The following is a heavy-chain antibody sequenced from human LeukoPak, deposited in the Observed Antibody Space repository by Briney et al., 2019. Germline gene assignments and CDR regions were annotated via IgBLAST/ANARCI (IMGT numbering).Heavy chain of an antibody. CDR3: ARGGARRWELLYWFDP. D-gene: IGHD1-26*01. CDR1: GGSISSYY. Sequence: SETLSLTCTVSGGSISSYYWSWIRQPPGKGLEWIGYIYYSGSTNYSPSLKSRVTISVDTSKNQFSLKLSSVTAADTAVYYCARGGARRWELLYWFDPWGQGTLVTVSS. V-gene: IGHV4-59*01. J-gene: IGHJ5*02. CDR2: IYYSGST.